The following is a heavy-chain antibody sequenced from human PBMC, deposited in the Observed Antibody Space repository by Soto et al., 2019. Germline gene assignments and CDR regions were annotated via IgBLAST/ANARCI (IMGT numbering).Heavy chain of an antibody. CDR2: ISSYNGNT. J-gene: IGHJ5*02. CDR3: ARVKLVSCYLRYSDWSLLSSIGFLFDP. CDR1: GYTFTNYR. Sequence: ASVKVSFKASGYTFTNYRISWVRLAPGQGLEWMGWISSYNGNTNYAQKFQGRVTMTTDTSTSTAYMELRSLRSDDTAVYYCARVKLVSCYLRYSDWSLLSSIGFLFDPWGQGTLVTVSS. V-gene: IGHV1-18*01. D-gene: IGHD3-9*01.